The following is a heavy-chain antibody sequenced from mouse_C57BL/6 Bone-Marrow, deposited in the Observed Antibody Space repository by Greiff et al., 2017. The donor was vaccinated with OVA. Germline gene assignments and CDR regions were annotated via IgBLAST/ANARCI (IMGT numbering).Heavy chain of an antibody. Sequence: VQLQQPGAELVKPGASVKMSCKASGYTFTSYWITWVKQRPGQGLEWIGDIYPGSGSTNYNDKFKSKATLTVDTSSSTAYMQLSSLTSDDSAVYYCTRSYYGNYYFDYWGQGTTLTVSS. CDR1: GYTFTSYW. CDR3: TRSYYGNYYFDY. D-gene: IGHD2-1*01. J-gene: IGHJ2*01. V-gene: IGHV1-55*01. CDR2: IYPGSGST.